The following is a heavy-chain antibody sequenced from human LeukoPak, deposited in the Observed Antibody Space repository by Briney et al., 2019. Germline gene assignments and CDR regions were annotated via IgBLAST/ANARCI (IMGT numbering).Heavy chain of an antibody. D-gene: IGHD5-12*01. CDR2: IYTSGST. V-gene: IGHV4-61*02. Sequence: PSQTLSLTCTVSGGSISSGSYYWTWIRQPAGKGLEWIGRIYTSGSTNYNPSLKSRVTISVDTSKNQFSLKLSSVTAAETAVYYCARVIASGYSGYDYEYYYYYMDVWGKGTTVTVSS. CDR1: GGSISSGSYY. J-gene: IGHJ6*03. CDR3: ARVIASGYSGYDYEYYYYYMDV.